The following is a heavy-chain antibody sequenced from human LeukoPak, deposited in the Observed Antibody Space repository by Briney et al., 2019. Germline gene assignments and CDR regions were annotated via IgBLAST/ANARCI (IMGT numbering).Heavy chain of an antibody. Sequence: GSLRLSCAASGFTFSSYGMHWVRQAPGKGLEWVAVISYDGSNKYYADSVKGRFTISRDNSKNTLYLQMNSLRAEDTAVYYCAKGLLGYCSGGSCYPHDYWGQGTLVTVSS. D-gene: IGHD2-15*01. J-gene: IGHJ4*02. CDR3: AKGLLGYCSGGSCYPHDY. V-gene: IGHV3-30*18. CDR2: ISYDGSNK. CDR1: GFTFSSYG.